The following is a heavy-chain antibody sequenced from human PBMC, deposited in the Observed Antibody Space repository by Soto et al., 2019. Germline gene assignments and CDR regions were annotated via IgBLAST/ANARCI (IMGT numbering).Heavy chain of an antibody. CDR1: GGSISNYY. CDR3: ARDSFGGAPYYYYAMDV. V-gene: IGHV4-4*07. Sequence: SETLSPTCTVSGGSISNYYWSWIRQPAGKGLEWIGRIGISGSTSHNPYLQSRVTRSVDMSKNQFSLKVSSVTGADTAVYYCARDSFGGAPYYYYAMDVWGQGTTVTVSS. CDR2: IGISGST. J-gene: IGHJ6*02. D-gene: IGHD3-16*01.